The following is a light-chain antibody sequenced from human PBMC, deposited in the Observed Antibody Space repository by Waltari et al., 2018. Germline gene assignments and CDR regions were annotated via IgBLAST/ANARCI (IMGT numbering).Light chain of an antibody. CDR1: SSNIGSNY. V-gene: IGLV1-47*01. CDR2: RNN. J-gene: IGLJ3*02. Sequence: SSNIGSNYVYWYQQLPGTAPKLLIHRNNQRPSGVPDRFSGSKSGTSASLAISGLRSEDEADYYCAAWDDSLSGPWVFGGGTKLTVL. CDR3: AAWDDSLSGPWV.